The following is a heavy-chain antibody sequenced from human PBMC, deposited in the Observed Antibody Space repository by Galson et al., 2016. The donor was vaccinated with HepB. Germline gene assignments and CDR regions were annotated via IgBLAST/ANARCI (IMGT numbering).Heavy chain of an antibody. D-gene: IGHD3-3*01. J-gene: IGHJ4*02. Sequence: SLRLSCAASGFTFRSYGMNWVRQAPGKGLVWLSYISFSSTNIHYADSVRGRFTISRDNAKNSLLLQLNSLKGEDTAVYYCARGPAGLLDYWGQGLLVTVSS. CDR1: GFTFRSYG. V-gene: IGHV3-48*01. CDR3: ARGPAGLLDY. CDR2: ISFSSTNI.